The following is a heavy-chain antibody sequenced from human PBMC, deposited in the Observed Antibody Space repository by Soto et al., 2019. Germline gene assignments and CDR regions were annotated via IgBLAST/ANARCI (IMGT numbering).Heavy chain of an antibody. Sequence: QVQLVQSGAEVKKPGSSVKVSCKASGGTFSSYAISWVRQAPGQGLEWMGGIIPIFGTANYAQKFQGRVTITGDRSTSTDYLELRIRRSEDTAVYYCASFGSGYSSSYYYYGKDDWGQGTTVTVSS. V-gene: IGHV1-69*06. CDR2: IIPIFGTA. D-gene: IGHD3-3*01. J-gene: IGHJ6*02. CDR3: ASFGSGYSSSYYYYGKDD. CDR1: GGTFSSYA.